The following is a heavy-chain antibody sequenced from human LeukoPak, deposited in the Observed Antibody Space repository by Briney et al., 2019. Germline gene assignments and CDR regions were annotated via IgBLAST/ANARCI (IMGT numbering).Heavy chain of an antibody. J-gene: IGHJ6*03. CDR1: GASFSSFD. CDR3: ASANPILLDYYYYYYMAV. V-gene: IGHV3-23*01. CDR2: ISGSGGST. Sequence: GGSLRLSCAASGASFSSFDMSWGRHGPAAGLEWVSAISGSGGSTYNADSVKGRSTISRDNAKNSPYLKMSSLRAEDTAVYYCASANPILLDYYYYYYMAVCGKGTTVTVSS. D-gene: IGHD2-8*01.